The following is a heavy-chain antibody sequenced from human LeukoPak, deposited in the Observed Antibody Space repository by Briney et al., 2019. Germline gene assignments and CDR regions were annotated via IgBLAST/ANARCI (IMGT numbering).Heavy chain of an antibody. V-gene: IGHV1-69*05. J-gene: IGHJ6*03. D-gene: IGHD4-11*01. CDR3: ARMTKYYYYYMDV. CDR2: IIPIFGTA. Sequence: GASVKVSCKASGGTFSSYAISWVRQAPGQGLEWMGGIIPIFGTANYAQKFQGRVTITTDESASTAYMELSSLRSEDTAVYYCARMTKYYYYYMDVWGKGTTVTVSS. CDR1: GGTFSSYA.